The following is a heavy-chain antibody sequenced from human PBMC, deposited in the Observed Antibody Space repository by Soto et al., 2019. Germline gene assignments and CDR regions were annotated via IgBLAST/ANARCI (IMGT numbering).Heavy chain of an antibody. J-gene: IGHJ4*02. CDR3: ARGTTDVYNSK. CDR1: GGSFSGYY. Sequence: QVHLQQWGAGLLKPSETLSLTCAVYGGSFSGYYWNWIRQPPGKGLEWIGEINHSGSTNYNPSLKSRVTISVVTSKNQFSLKVTSVTAADTAVYYCARGTTDVYNSKWGQGTLVTVSS. V-gene: IGHV4-34*01. CDR2: INHSGST. D-gene: IGHD1-1*01.